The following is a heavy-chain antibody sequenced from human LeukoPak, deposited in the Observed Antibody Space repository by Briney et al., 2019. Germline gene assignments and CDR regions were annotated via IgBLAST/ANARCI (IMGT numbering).Heavy chain of an antibody. CDR2: INPSGGST. V-gene: IGHV1-46*01. D-gene: IGHD4-17*01. CDR3: ARGCRTPTTVTTPDAFDI. J-gene: IGHJ3*02. Sequence: ASVKVSCKASGYTFTSYYVHWVRQAPGQGLEWMGIINPSGGSTSYAQKFQGRVTMTRDTSTSTVYMELSSLRSEDTAVYYCARGCRTPTTVTTPDAFDIWGQGTMVTVSS. CDR1: GYTFTSYY.